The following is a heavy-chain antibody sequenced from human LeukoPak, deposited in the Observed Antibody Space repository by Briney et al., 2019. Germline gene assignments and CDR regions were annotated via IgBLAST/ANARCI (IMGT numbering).Heavy chain of an antibody. CDR3: ARDRDSGYDCLDY. CDR1: GYTFTGYY. J-gene: IGHJ4*02. V-gene: IGHV1-2*02. D-gene: IGHD5-12*01. CDR2: INPNSGGT. Sequence: ASVKVSCKASGYTFTGYYMHWVRQAPGQGLEWMGWINPNSGGTNYAQKFQGRVTMTRDTSISTAYMELSRLRSDDTAVYYCARDRDSGYDCLDYWGQGTLVTVPS.